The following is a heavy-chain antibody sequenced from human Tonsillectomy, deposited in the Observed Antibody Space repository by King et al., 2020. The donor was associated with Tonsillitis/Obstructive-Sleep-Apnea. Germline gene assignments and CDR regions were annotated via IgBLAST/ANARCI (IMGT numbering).Heavy chain of an antibody. CDR1: GGPISSGENF. CDR2: ISYSGST. CDR3: ARTTPPYYYYHMDV. D-gene: IGHD1-1*01. Sequence: LQLQESGPGLVKPSQSLSLTCTVSGGPISSGENFWSWIRQHPGKGLEWIGYISYSGSTYYNPSLKSRVTISADTSKNQFSLQLRSVTVADTAVYFCARTTPPYYYYHMDVWGKGTTVTVSS. J-gene: IGHJ6*03. V-gene: IGHV4-31*03.